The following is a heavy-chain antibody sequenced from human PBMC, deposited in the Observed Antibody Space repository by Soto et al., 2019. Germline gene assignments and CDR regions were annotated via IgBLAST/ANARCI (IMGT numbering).Heavy chain of an antibody. V-gene: IGHV1-69*01. D-gene: IGHD1-26*01. CDR1: GGTFSSYA. CDR3: ARDLGGSYYKLVGAFDI. CDR2: IIPVFGTA. Sequence: QVQLVQSGAEVKKPRSSVKVSCKASGGTFSSYAISWVRQAPGQGLEWMGGIIPVFGTANYAQHVQGRVTITADESTITDYMDLSSLRYDDTAVYYCARDLGGSYYKLVGAFDIWGQGTMVTVSS. J-gene: IGHJ3*02.